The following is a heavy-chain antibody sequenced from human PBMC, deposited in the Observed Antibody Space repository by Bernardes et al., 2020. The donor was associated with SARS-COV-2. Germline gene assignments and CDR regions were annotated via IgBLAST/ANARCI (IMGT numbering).Heavy chain of an antibody. D-gene: IGHD2-8*01. CDR1: GFNFANYK. Sequence: GGSLRLSCVASGFNFANYKMSWVRQAPGEGLEWLSHISCGGSYTYYTDSVTARFTISRDNAKNSLYLQMNSLRDEDTAVYYCARGSLFYHNDEAPFHYWGQGSLVTVSS. CDR2: ISCGGSYT. V-gene: IGHV3-11*06. CDR3: ARGSLFYHNDEAPFHY. J-gene: IGHJ4*02.